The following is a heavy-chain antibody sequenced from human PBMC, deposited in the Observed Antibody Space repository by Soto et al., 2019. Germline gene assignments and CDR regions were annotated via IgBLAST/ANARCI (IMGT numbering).Heavy chain of an antibody. CDR2: ISWDGGST. J-gene: IGHJ6*02. D-gene: IGHD6-6*01. Sequence: PGGSLRLSCAASGFTFDDYTMHWVRQAPGKGLEWVSLISWDGGSTYYADSVKGRFTISRDNSKNSLYLQMNSLRTEDTALYYCAKDMGGMLARPGYYYYYYGMDVWGQGTTVTVSS. V-gene: IGHV3-43*01. CDR1: GFTFDDYT. CDR3: AKDMGGMLARPGYYYYYYGMDV.